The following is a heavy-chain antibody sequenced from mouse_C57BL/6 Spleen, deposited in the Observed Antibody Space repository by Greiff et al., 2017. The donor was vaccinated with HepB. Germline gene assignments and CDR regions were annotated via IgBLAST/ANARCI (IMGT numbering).Heavy chain of an antibody. J-gene: IGHJ4*01. CDR1: GYTFTSYW. CDR3: AREESSGTFMDY. Sequence: VQLQQPGAELVRPGSSVKLSCKASGYTFTSYWMHWVKQRPIQGLEWIGNIDPSDSETHYNQKFKDKATLTVDKSSSTAYMQLSSLTSEDSAVYYCAREESSGTFMDYWGQGTSVTVSS. D-gene: IGHD3-2*02. V-gene: IGHV1-52*01. CDR2: IDPSDSET.